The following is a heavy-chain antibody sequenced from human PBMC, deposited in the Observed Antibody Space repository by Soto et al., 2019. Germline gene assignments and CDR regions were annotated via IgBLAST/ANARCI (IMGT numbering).Heavy chain of an antibody. CDR3: AREDYKNIIKWFDF. D-gene: IGHD1-20*01. V-gene: IGHV1-3*04. CDR1: GYTFSNYG. J-gene: IGHJ4*02. Sequence: ASVKVSCKASGYTFSNYGMHWVRQAPGQRLEWLGWINTGNGDTKYSRNFQGRVTITRDTSASTVYMELSSLKSEDTAVYYCAREDYKNIIKWFDFWGQGTLVTVSS. CDR2: INTGNGDT.